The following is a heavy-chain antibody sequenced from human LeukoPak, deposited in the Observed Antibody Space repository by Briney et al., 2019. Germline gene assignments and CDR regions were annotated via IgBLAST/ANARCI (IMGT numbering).Heavy chain of an antibody. D-gene: IGHD6-13*01. CDR2: IYYSGST. V-gene: IGHV4-39*07. CDR3: ARRDRQLWYFDY. Sequence: SETLSLTCTVSGGSISSSSYYWGWIRQPPGKGLEWIGSIYYSGSTYYNPSLKSRVTISVDTSKNQFSLKLSSVTAADTAVYYCARRDRQLWYFDYWGQGTLVTVSS. J-gene: IGHJ4*02. CDR1: GGSISSSSYY.